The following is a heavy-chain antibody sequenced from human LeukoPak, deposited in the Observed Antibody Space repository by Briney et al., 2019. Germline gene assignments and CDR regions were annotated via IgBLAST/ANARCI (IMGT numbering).Heavy chain of an antibody. CDR1: GYTFTSYA. CDR2: INAVNGNT. Sequence: ASVKVSCKASGYTFTSYAMHWVRQAPGQRLEWMGWINAVNGNTKYSQKFQGRVTITRDTSASTAYMELSSLRSEDTAVYYCARGSGSYGWYFDLWGRGTLVTVSS. CDR3: ARGSGSYGWYFDL. J-gene: IGHJ2*01. V-gene: IGHV1-3*01. D-gene: IGHD1-26*01.